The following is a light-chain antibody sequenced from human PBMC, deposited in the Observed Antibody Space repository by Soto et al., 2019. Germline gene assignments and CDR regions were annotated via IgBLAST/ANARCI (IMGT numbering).Light chain of an antibody. CDR1: SSDVGNYNL. CDR2: EGS. J-gene: IGLJ1*01. V-gene: IGLV2-23*01. CDR3: CSYAGSGTFV. Sequence: QSVLTQPASVSGSPGQSITISCTGSSSDVGNYNLVSWYQELPGKAPKLIIYEGSKRPSGVSNRFSGSKSGNTASLTISGLQAEDEADYCCCSYAGSGTFVFGPGTKLTVL.